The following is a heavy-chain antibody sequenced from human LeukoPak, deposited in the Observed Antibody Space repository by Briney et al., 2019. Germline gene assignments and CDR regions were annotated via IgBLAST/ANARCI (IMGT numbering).Heavy chain of an antibody. J-gene: IGHJ4*02. CDR1: GNTFTGYY. CDR3: ARSRNSHDYGDYYFDC. CDR2: INPNSDGT. Sequence: ASVKVSCKASGNTFTGYYIHWVRQAPGQGLEWMGWINPNSDGTNYAQEFPGRVTMTRDTSISTAYMELRLRSDDTAVYYCARSRNSHDYGDYYFDCWGQGTLVTVSS. V-gene: IGHV1-2*02. D-gene: IGHD4-17*01.